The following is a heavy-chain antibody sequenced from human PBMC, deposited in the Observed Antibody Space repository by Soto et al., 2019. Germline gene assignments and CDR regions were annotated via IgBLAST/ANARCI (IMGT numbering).Heavy chain of an antibody. V-gene: IGHV5-51*01. J-gene: IGHJ3*02. CDR3: ARPPGQWEQMGAFDI. D-gene: IGHD1-26*01. Sequence: KGLERMGIIYPGDSDTRYSPSFQGQVTISADKSISTAYLQWSSLKASDTAMYYCARPPGQWEQMGAFDIWGQGTMVTVSS. CDR2: IYPGDSDT.